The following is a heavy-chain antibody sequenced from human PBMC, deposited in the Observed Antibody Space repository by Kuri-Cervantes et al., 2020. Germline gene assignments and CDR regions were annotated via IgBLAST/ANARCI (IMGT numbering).Heavy chain of an antibody. J-gene: IGHJ6*02. CDR2: INPNSGGT. CDR3: ARAPIAVAGTGGAMDV. V-gene: IGHV1-2*02. Sequence: ASVKVSCKASGYTFTGYYMHWVRQAPGQGLEWMGWINPNSGGTNYAQKLQGRVTMTTDTSTSTAYMELRSLRSDDTAVYYCARAPIAVAGTGGAMDVWGQGTTVTVSS. CDR1: GYTFTGYY. D-gene: IGHD6-19*01.